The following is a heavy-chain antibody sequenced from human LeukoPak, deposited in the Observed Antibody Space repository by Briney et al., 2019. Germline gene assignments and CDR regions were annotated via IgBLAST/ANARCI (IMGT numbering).Heavy chain of an antibody. Sequence: SETLSLTCTVSGGSISSGGYYWSWIRQHPGKGLEWIGYIYYSGSTYYNPSLKSRVTISVDTSKNQFSLKLSPVTAADTAVYYCARDHDYGDYSAFDIWGQGTMVTVSS. CDR1: GGSISSGGYY. V-gene: IGHV4-31*03. J-gene: IGHJ3*02. D-gene: IGHD4-17*01. CDR3: ARDHDYGDYSAFDI. CDR2: IYYSGST.